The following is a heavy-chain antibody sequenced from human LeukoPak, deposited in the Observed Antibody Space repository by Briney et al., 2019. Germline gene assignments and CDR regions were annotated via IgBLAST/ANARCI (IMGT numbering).Heavy chain of an antibody. CDR1: GFSLSTSGVG. J-gene: IGHJ5*02. V-gene: IGHV2-5*02. Sequence: SGPTLLKPRQTHTLTYTFSGFSLSTSGVGVVWIRQPPGKALEWVALIYWDDDKRYSPSLKSRLTITKDTSKNQVVLTMTNMDPVDTATYYCAHSFDYGDYWGWFDPWGQGTLVTVSS. CDR2: IYWDDDK. D-gene: IGHD4-17*01. CDR3: AHSFDYGDYWGWFDP.